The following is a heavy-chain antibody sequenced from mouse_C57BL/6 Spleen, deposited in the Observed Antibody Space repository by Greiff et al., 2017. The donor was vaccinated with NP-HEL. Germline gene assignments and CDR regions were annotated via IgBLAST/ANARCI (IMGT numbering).Heavy chain of an antibody. CDR2: IYPGSGST. CDR3: ARRHSSGYVPAWFAY. J-gene: IGHJ3*01. CDR1: GYTFTSYW. Sequence: QVQLQQPGAELVKPGASVKLSCKASGYTFTSYWITWVKQTPGQGLEWIGDIYPGSGSTNYIEKFKSKATLTVDTSSSTGYRQLSSVTSEDSAVYYCARRHSSGYVPAWFAYWGQGTLVTVSA. D-gene: IGHD3-2*02. V-gene: IGHV1-55*01.